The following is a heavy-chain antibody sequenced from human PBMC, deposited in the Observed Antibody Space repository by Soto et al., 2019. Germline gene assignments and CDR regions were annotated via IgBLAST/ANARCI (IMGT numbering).Heavy chain of an antibody. D-gene: IGHD6-19*01. Sequence: QVQVVESGGGVVQPGRSLRLSCAASGFTFHTYAMHWVRQAPGKGLEWGALISYDGSDKYYADSVKGRFTISRDNSKNTLYLRMNSLRPEDTAVYYCARIPYSSGWAIDYWGQGTLVTVSS. CDR1: GFTFHTYA. J-gene: IGHJ4*02. CDR3: ARIPYSSGWAIDY. V-gene: IGHV3-30*03. CDR2: ISYDGSDK.